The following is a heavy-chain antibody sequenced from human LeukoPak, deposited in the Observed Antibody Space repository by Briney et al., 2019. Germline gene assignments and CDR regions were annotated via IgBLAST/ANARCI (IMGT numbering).Heavy chain of an antibody. V-gene: IGHV3-66*01. CDR1: GFTVSSNY. CDR3: ARYSSSWAYYYYGMDV. Sequence: GGSLRLSCAASGFTVSSNYMSWVRQAPAKGLEWVSVIYSGGSTYYADSVKGRFTISRDNSKNTLYLQMNSLRAEDTAVYYCARYSSSWAYYYYGMDVWGQGTTVTVSS. CDR2: IYSGGST. D-gene: IGHD6-13*01. J-gene: IGHJ6*02.